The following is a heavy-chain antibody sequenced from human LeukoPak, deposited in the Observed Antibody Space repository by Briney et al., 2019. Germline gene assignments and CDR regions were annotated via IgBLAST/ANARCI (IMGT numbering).Heavy chain of an antibody. Sequence: LKPSETLSLTCAVYGGSFSGYYWSWIRQPPGRGLEWIGEINHSGSTNYNPSLKSRVTISVDTSKNQFSLKLSPVTAADTAVYYCARRGSSWYLFGHNLKSSRYYFDYWGQGTLVTVSS. CDR3: ARRGSSWYLFGHNLKSSRYYFDY. V-gene: IGHV4-34*01. CDR2: INHSGST. D-gene: IGHD6-13*01. CDR1: GGSFSGYY. J-gene: IGHJ4*02.